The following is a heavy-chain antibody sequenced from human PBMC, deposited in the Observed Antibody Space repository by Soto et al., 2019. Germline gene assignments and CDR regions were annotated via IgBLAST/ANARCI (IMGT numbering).Heavy chain of an antibody. V-gene: IGHV1-8*01. CDR1: GYTFTSYD. J-gene: IGHJ4*02. CDR2: MNPNSGNT. D-gene: IGHD6-13*01. CDR3: ARGRGSSSWSTVYYFDY. Sequence: QVQLVQSGAEVKKPGASVKVSCKASGYTFTSYDINWVRQATGQGLEWMGWMNPNSGNTGYAQKFQGRVTMTRNTSISTAYMELSSLRSEDTAVYYCARGRGSSSWSTVYYFDYWGQGTLVTVSS.